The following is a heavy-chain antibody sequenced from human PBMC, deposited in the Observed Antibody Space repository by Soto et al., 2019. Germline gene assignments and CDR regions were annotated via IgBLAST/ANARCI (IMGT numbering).Heavy chain of an antibody. V-gene: IGHV5-10-1*01. CDR3: ATLEGYDFWSGYPFDY. D-gene: IGHD3-3*01. Sequence: GESLKISCKGSGYSFTSYWISWVRQMPGKGLEWMGRIDPSDSYTNYSPSFQGHVTISADKSISTAYLQWSSLKASDTAMYYCATLEGYDFWSGYPFDYWGQGTLVTVSS. CDR1: GYSFTSYW. CDR2: IDPSDSYT. J-gene: IGHJ4*02.